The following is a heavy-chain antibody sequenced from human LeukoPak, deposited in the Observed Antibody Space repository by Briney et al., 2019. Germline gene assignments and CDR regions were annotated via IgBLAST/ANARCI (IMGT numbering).Heavy chain of an antibody. D-gene: IGHD6-19*01. CDR1: GYYFTGHY. CDR2: INPNSGGT. Sequence: ASVKVSCKASGYYFTGHYMHWVRQSPGQGLEWRGWINPNSGGTNYAQKFQGRVTMTRDTSITTVYMELSRLRSDDTAVYYCARERIPVAGWFDPWGQGTLVTVSS. CDR3: ARERIPVAGWFDP. J-gene: IGHJ5*02. V-gene: IGHV1-2*02.